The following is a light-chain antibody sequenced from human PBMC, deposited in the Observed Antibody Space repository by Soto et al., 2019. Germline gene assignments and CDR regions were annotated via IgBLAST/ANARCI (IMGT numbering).Light chain of an antibody. V-gene: IGKV3-20*01. Sequence: EIVLTQSPDTLSLSPGERATLSCRASQSVRSNYLAWYQQKPGQAPRFLIYDASSRATGIPDRFSGSGSGTDFTRTISRLETEDFAVYYCQHYGSSPLTFGGGTKVEIK. CDR2: DAS. CDR3: QHYGSSPLT. J-gene: IGKJ4*01. CDR1: QSVRSNY.